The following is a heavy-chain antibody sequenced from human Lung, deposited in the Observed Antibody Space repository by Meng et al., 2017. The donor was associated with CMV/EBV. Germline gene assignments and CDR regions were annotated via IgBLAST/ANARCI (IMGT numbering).Heavy chain of an antibody. CDR3: AKDLLLFGGANAYFDY. CDR1: GFTFDNYG. D-gene: IGHD3-16*01. Sequence: GESLKISCAASGFTFDNYGMHWVRQTPGKGLEWVAFIRHDGTNKYYGDSVKGRFTISRDNSKNTVYLQMNSLRPEETAIYYCAKDLLLFGGANAYFDYWGQGTLVTVPS. CDR2: IRHDGTNK. V-gene: IGHV3-30*02. J-gene: IGHJ4*02.